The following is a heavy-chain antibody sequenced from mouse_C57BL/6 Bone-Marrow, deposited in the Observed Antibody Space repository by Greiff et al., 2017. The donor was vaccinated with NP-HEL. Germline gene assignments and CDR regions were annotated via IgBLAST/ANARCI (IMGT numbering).Heavy chain of an antibody. D-gene: IGHD1-1*01. CDR2: IHPNSGST. J-gene: IGHJ1*03. V-gene: IGHV1-64*01. Sequence: QVQLKQPGAELVKPGASVKLSCKASGYTFTSYWMHWVKQRPGQGLEWIGMIHPNSGSTNYNEKFKSKATLTVDKSSSTAYMQLSSLTSEDSAVYYCASPITTVVARYFDVWGTGTTVTVSS. CDR3: ASPITTVVARYFDV. CDR1: GYTFTSYW.